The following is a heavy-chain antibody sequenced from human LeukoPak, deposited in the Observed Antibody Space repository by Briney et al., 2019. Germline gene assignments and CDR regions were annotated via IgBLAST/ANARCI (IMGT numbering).Heavy chain of an antibody. V-gene: IGHV3-30*04. J-gene: IGHJ4*02. CDR2: ISYDGGQK. CDR3: VRAFVAILGRRPPDF. CDR1: GFTFSRNA. Sequence: QPGGSLRLSCAASGFTFSRNAMHWARQPPGRGLEWVAVISYDGGQKFYADSVKGRFTISRDNSKNTLYLQINSLKPEDTAVYYCVRAFVAILGRRPPDFWGQGTLVTVSS. D-gene: IGHD3-3*01.